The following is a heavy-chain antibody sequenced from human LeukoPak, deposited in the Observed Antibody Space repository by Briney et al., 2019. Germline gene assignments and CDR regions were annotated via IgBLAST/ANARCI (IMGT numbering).Heavy chain of an antibody. CDR1: GGSISSSNW. D-gene: IGHD3-9*01. Sequence: SGTLSLTCAVSGGSISSSNWWSWIRQPPGKGLEWIGEIYHSGSTNHNPSLKSRVTISVDTSKNQFSLKLSSVTAADTAVYYCARRYDILTGYSLFDYWGQGTLVTVSS. V-gene: IGHV4-4*02. CDR2: IYHSGST. CDR3: ARRYDILTGYSLFDY. J-gene: IGHJ4*02.